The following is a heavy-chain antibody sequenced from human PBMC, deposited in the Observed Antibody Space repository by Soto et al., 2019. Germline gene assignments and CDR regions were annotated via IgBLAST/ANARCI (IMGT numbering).Heavy chain of an antibody. CDR3: AMQRITMIVVDPGYYGIDV. Sequence: SANLSLTCNVSGGSIGSRSYYWGWIRQPPGKGLEWIGSVYYSGSTYYNPSLKSRVTISVDTSKNQFSLKLSSVTAADTAVYYCAMQRITMIVVDPGYYGIDVWGQGTTVTVS. V-gene: IGHV4-39*01. D-gene: IGHD3-22*01. J-gene: IGHJ6*02. CDR1: GGSIGSRSYY. CDR2: VYYSGST.